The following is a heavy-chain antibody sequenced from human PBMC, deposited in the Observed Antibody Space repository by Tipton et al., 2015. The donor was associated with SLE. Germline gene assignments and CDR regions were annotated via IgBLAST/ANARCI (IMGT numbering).Heavy chain of an antibody. J-gene: IGHJ2*01. V-gene: IGHV3-53*04. CDR1: GFTVSSNY. CDR3: ARVGYCSGGSCPYWYFDL. Sequence: QLVQSGRGLVQPGGSLRLSCAASGFTVSSNYMSWVRQAPGKGLEWVSVIYSGGSTYYADSVKGRFTISRDNSKNTLYLQMNSLRAEDTAVYYCARVGYCSGGSCPYWYFDLWGRGTLVTVSS. CDR2: IYSGGST. D-gene: IGHD2-15*01.